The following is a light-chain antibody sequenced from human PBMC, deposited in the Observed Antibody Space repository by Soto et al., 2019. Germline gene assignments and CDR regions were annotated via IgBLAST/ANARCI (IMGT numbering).Light chain of an antibody. Sequence: DIQMTQSPSTLSASVGDRVTITCRASQSISSWLAWYQQKPGKAPNLLIYKASSLESGVQSRFSGSGSGTEFTLTISSLQPDDFETYYCQQYNSYPLTFGGGTKVEIK. V-gene: IGKV1-5*03. CDR2: KAS. J-gene: IGKJ4*01. CDR3: QQYNSYPLT. CDR1: QSISSW.